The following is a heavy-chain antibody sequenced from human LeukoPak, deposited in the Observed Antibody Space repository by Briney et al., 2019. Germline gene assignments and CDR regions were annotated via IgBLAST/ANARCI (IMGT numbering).Heavy chain of an antibody. V-gene: IGHV4-59*08. CDR2: IYNNGIN. CDR3: AKFRLPGIGLRDWFFDL. CDR1: GGSISTYY. J-gene: IGHJ2*01. Sequence: PSETLSLTCTVSGGSISTYYWSWIRQPPGKGLEWIGYIYNNGINNYNPSLRSRVTISIDTSKNQLSLKLNSVTAADTAVYYCAKFRLPGIGLRDWFFDLWGRGPVDTVSS. D-gene: IGHD3-10*01.